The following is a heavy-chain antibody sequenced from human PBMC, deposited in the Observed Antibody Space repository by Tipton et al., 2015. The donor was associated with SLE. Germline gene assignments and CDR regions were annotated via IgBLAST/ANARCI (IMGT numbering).Heavy chain of an antibody. D-gene: IGHD1-26*01. J-gene: IGHJ3*02. CDR2: INPNSGGT. V-gene: IGHV1-2*02. Sequence: QLVQSGPEVKKPGASVKVSCKASGYTFTGYYMHWVRQAPGQGLEWMGWINPNSGGTNYAQKFQGRVTMTRDTSISTAYMELSRLRSDDTAVYYCARLHSGNPWGAFDIWGQGTMVTVSS. CDR1: GYTFTGYY. CDR3: ARLHSGNPWGAFDI.